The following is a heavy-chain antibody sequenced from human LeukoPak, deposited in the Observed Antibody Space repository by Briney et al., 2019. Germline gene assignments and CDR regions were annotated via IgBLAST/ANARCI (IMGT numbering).Heavy chain of an antibody. Sequence: GGSLRLSCAASGFTFSSYWMHWVRQAPGKGLVWVSRINSDGSSTNYADSVKGRFTISRDNAKNTLYLQMNSLRAEDTAVYYCARVSYYGSWTPNWFDPWGQGTLVTVSS. CDR2: INSDGSST. CDR3: ARVSYYGSWTPNWFDP. CDR1: GFTFSSYW. D-gene: IGHD3-10*01. V-gene: IGHV3-74*01. J-gene: IGHJ5*02.